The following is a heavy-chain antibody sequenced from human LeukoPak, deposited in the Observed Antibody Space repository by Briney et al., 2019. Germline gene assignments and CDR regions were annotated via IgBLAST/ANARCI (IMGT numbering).Heavy chain of an antibody. CDR3: ARDLRFAYYYDSSGYSGEDY. D-gene: IGHD3-22*01. J-gene: IGHJ4*02. CDR1: GYTFTGYY. CDR2: INPNSGGT. V-gene: IGHV1-2*02. Sequence: ASVKVSCKASGYTFTGYYMHWVRQAPGQGLEWMGWINPNSGGTNYAQKFQGRVTMTRDTSISTAYMELSRLRSDDTAVYYCARDLRFAYYYDSSGYSGEDYWGQGTLVTVSS.